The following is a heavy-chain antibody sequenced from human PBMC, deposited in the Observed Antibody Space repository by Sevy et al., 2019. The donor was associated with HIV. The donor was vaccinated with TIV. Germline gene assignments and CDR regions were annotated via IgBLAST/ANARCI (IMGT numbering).Heavy chain of an antibody. Sequence: GGSLRLSCAASGFIFSSYGMNWVRQAPGKGLEWVAVIWYDGSNKYYADSVKGRFTISRDNSKHTLYLQMNSLRVEDMGVYYGASSRGGRGAGPLDTWGQGTLVTVSS. CDR2: IWYDGSNK. J-gene: IGHJ5*02. CDR3: ASSRGGRGAGPLDT. D-gene: IGHD3-10*01. V-gene: IGHV3-33*01. CDR1: GFIFSSYG.